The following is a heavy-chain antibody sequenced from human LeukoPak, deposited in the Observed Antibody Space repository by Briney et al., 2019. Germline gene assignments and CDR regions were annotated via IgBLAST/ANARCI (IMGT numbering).Heavy chain of an antibody. CDR2: INHSGST. J-gene: IGHJ6*03. CDR1: GGSFIGFH. V-gene: IGHV4-34*01. CDR3: ARQTSYGSGGFYYYYYMDV. D-gene: IGHD3-10*01. Sequence: KSSETLSLTCAVYGGSFIGFHRNWIRQPPGKGLEWIGDINHSGSTNYNPSLKSRVTISVDTSKNQFSLRLNSVTAADTAVYYCARQTSYGSGGFYYYYYMDVWGKGTTVTISS.